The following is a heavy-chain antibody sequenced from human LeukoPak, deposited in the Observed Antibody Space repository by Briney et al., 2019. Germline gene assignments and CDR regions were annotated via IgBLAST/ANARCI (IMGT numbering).Heavy chain of an antibody. CDR1: GESFRGYY. D-gene: IGHD3-22*01. J-gene: IGHJ4*02. CDR2: INHSGST. Sequence: PSETLSLTCAVYGESFRGYYWSWLRHPPGKGLECIGEINHSGSTNYNPSLKSRVTISVDTSKNQFSLKLSSVTAADTAVYYCARGWGSGYYRHFDYWGQGTLVTVSS. V-gene: IGHV4-34*01. CDR3: ARGWGSGYYRHFDY.